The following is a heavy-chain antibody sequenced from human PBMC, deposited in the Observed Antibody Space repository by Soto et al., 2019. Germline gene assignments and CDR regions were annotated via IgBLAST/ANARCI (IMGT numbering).Heavy chain of an antibody. Sequence: QVQLAESGGGVVQPGKSVRLSCAASGFTFSTYPMHWVRQAPGKGLEWLAVISFDGGNEFYADSVKGRFTISRDNSKNTLYLQMHNLRTEDTAVYYCATDLITHPDNQYHFCYAMDDWGQGTTVSVSS. CDR1: GFTFSTYP. D-gene: IGHD3-22*01. V-gene: IGHV3-30-3*01. J-gene: IGHJ6*01. CDR3: ATDLITHPDNQYHFCYAMDD. CDR2: ISFDGGNE.